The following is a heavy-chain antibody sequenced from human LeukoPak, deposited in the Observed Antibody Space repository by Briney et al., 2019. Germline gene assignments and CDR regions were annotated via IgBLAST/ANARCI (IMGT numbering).Heavy chain of an antibody. V-gene: IGHV3-23*01. CDR3: AKSRESSIWYSLADS. CDR1: GFTFSSYG. D-gene: IGHD6-13*01. J-gene: IGHJ4*02. CDR2: ISGSGGST. Sequence: PGGTLRLSCAASGFTFSSYGMSWVRQAPGKGLEWVSAISGSGGSTYYADSVKGRLTISRDNSRDTLYLRMSSLRAEDTAIYYCAKSRESSIWYSLADSWGQGTLVTVSS.